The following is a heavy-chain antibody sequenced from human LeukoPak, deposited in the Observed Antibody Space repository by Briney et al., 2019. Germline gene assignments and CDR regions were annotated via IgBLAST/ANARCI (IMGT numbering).Heavy chain of an antibody. J-gene: IGHJ4*02. CDR1: GYTFTGYY. Sequence: ASVKVSCKASGYTFTGYYMHWVRRAPGQGLEWMGWINPNSGGTNYAQKFQGRVTMTRDTSISTAYVELSRLRSDDTAVYYCACPRVVPAAMPDYWGQGTLVTVSS. V-gene: IGHV1-2*02. CDR2: INPNSGGT. CDR3: ACPRVVPAAMPDY. D-gene: IGHD2-2*01.